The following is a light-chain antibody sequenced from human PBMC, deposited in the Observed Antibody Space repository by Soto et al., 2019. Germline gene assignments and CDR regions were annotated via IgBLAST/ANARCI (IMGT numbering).Light chain of an antibody. CDR3: QHYSDWPLT. Sequence: EIVMTQSPATLSVSPGEGATLSCRASHGIGTALDGYQQKPGRTPRLLMYGASIRATGVPARFSGSASGTEFTLTITSLQSDDFAVFYYQHYSDWPLTFGGGTKVESK. CDR2: GAS. J-gene: IGKJ4*01. V-gene: IGKV3-15*01. CDR1: HGIGTA.